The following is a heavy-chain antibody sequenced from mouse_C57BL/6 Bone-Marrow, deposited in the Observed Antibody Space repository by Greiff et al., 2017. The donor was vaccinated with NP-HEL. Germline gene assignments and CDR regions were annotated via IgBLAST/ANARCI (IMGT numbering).Heavy chain of an antibody. D-gene: IGHD1-1*01. CDR1: GYTFTDYY. CDR2: IYPGSGYT. CDR3: ARSSVLRFYYAMDY. Sequence: VQLQQSGAELVRPGASVKLSCKASGYTFTDYYINWVKQRPGQGLEWIARIYPGSGYTYYNEKFKGKATLTAEKSSSTAYMQLSSLTSEDSAVYFCARSSVLRFYYAMDYWGQGTSVTVSA. J-gene: IGHJ4*01. V-gene: IGHV1-76*01.